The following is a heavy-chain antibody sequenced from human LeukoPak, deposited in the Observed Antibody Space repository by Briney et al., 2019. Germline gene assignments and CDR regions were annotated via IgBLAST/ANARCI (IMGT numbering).Heavy chain of an antibody. Sequence: GGSLRLSCAASGFTFSSYSMNWVRQAPGKGLEWVSSISSSSSYIYYADSVKGRFTISRDNAKNSLYLQMNSLRAEDTAVYYCAREETFYYDFWSGHSKGFDYWGQGTLVTVSS. CDR3: AREETFYYDFWSGHSKGFDY. V-gene: IGHV3-21*01. CDR1: GFTFSSYS. J-gene: IGHJ4*02. D-gene: IGHD3-3*01. CDR2: ISSSSSYI.